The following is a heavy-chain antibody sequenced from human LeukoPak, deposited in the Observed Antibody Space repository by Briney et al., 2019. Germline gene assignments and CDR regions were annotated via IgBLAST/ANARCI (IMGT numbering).Heavy chain of an antibody. J-gene: IGHJ5*02. CDR3: ATSENPVAIPIT. Sequence: GASVKVSCKASGGTFRTTGVNWVRQAPGQRLEWMGCVIPVFRTSNYAEEFQDRVTITADESTSTAYMELSSLRSEDTAVYYCATSENPVAIPITWGQGTLVSVSS. D-gene: IGHD4-23*01. CDR2: VIPVFRTS. CDR1: GGTFRTTG. V-gene: IGHV1-69*13.